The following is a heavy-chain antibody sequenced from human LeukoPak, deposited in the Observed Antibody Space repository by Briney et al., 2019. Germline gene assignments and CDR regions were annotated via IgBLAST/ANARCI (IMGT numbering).Heavy chain of an antibody. CDR2: IYTSGST. CDR1: GGSISSGSYY. Sequence: PSQTLSLTCTVSGGSISSGSYYWSWIRQPAGKGLEWIGRIYTSGSTNYNPSLKSRVTISVDTSKNQFSLKLSSVTAADTAVYYCARAGDTAMADWGQGTLVTVSS. V-gene: IGHV4-61*02. D-gene: IGHD5-18*01. CDR3: ARAGDTAMAD. J-gene: IGHJ4*02.